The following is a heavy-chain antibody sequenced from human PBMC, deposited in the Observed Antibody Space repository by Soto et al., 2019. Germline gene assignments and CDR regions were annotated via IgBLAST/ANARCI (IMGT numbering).Heavy chain of an antibody. CDR1: SGSISSYY. CDR3: GAGDYLTGFSYREIKWFDP. Sequence: SETLSLTCTVSSGSISSYYWSWIRQPPGKGLEWIGYIHYTGNTNSNPSLKGRVTLSIDPSWNQFSLKLRSVTGADTAVYYCGAGDYLTGFSYREIKWFDPWGQGTMVTVYS. CDR2: IHYTGNT. V-gene: IGHV4-59*01. D-gene: IGHD3-9*01. J-gene: IGHJ5*02.